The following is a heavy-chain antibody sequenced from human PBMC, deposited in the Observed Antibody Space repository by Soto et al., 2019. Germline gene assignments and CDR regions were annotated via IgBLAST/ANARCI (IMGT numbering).Heavy chain of an antibody. V-gene: IGHV1-18*04. J-gene: IGHJ6*02. CDR2: ISAYNGNT. D-gene: IGHD2-15*01. CDR1: GYTFTSYG. Sequence: VASVQVSCKASGYTFTSYGISWVRQAPGQGLEWMGWISAYNGNTNYAQKLQGRVTMTTDTSTSTAYMELRSLRSDDTAVYYCARDPGIVVVVAAILGPYYYYYGMDVWGQGTTVTVS. CDR3: ARDPGIVVVVAAILGPYYYYYGMDV.